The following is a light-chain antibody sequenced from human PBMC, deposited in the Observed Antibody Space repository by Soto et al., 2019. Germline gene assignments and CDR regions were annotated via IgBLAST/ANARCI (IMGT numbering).Light chain of an antibody. V-gene: IGKV2-30*01. CDR3: MQALQTPLSIT. Sequence: DVVLTQSPLSLPVTLLQPASISCRSSQIPLYSDGNTYLSWFQQRPGQSPRRLIYEVSNRDSGVPDRFSGSGSGTDFTLKISRVEAEDVGVYYCMQALQTPLSITFGQGTRLEIK. J-gene: IGKJ5*01. CDR2: EVS. CDR1: QIPLYSDGNTY.